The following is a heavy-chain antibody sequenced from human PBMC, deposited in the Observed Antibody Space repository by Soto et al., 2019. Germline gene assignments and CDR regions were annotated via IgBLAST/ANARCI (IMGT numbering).Heavy chain of an antibody. J-gene: IGHJ2*01. CDR2: IYYSGST. V-gene: IGHV4-61*01. D-gene: IGHD6-13*01. Sequence: QVQLQESGPGLVKPSETLSLTCTVSGGSVSSGNYYWSWIRQPPGKGLEWIAYIYYSGSTNYNPSLKSRVTISIDTSKNQCSLKLSSVTAADTAVYYCARLEAAASSYWYFDLWGRGTLVTVSS. CDR3: ARLEAAASSYWYFDL. CDR1: GGSVSSGNYY.